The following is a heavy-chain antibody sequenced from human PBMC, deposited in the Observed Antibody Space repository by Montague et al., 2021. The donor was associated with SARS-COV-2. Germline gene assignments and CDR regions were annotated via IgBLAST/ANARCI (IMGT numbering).Heavy chain of an antibody. CDR3: ERRGRKRLPVATTIGGFDT. V-gene: IGHV4-39*02. J-gene: IGHJ3*02. CDR2: IYDSGST. Sequence: SETLSLTCTVYGGSISSSNYYWDWIRQPPGKGLEWIGSIYDSGSTYYNPSLKSRVTISVDTSKNHFSLKLSSVTAAAAAVYYCERRGRKRLPVATTIGGFDTWGPGTMVTVSS. D-gene: IGHD5-12*01. CDR1: GGSISSSNYY.